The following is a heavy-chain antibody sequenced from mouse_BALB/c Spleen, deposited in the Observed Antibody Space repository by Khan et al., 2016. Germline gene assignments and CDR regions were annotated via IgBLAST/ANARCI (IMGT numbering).Heavy chain of an antibody. Sequence: EVQLQESGPGLVKPSQSLSLTCTVTGYSITSDYAWNWIRQFPGNKLAWMGYIRYSGSTTYNPSLKSRISITRDTSKNQFFLQLYSVTTEDTATYYCTRSPTATRYFDVWGAGTTVTVSS. CDR2: IRYSGST. CDR1: GYSITSDYA. V-gene: IGHV3-2*02. J-gene: IGHJ1*01. CDR3: TRSPTATRYFDV. D-gene: IGHD1-2*01.